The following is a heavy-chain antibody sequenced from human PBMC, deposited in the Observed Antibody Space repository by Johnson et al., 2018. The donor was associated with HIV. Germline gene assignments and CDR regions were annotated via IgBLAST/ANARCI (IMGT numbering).Heavy chain of an antibody. Sequence: VQLVESGGGLVQPGGSLRLSCAVFGFTVSRNYMSWVRQAPGKGMEWVSVIHSGGSTYYADSVKGRFTISRDNSKNTLYLQMNSLRAEDTAVYYCAREDILTGYYDAFDIWGQGTMVTVSS. D-gene: IGHD3-9*01. V-gene: IGHV3-53*01. CDR1: GFTVSRNY. J-gene: IGHJ3*02. CDR2: IHSGGST. CDR3: AREDILTGYYDAFDI.